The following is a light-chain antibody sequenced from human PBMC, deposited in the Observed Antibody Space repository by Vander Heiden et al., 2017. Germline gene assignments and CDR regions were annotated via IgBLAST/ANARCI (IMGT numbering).Light chain of an antibody. CDR2: DND. CDR3: GTWDRSLSGVI. Sequence: QSVLTQPPSVSAGPGQKVTISCSGNNVNMGSTNVAWYKQLTGTAPKLLIYDNDHRPSGMPDRFSGAHSGTTATLAITGLQTGDEADYYCGTWDRSLSGVIFGGGTKLTVL. J-gene: IGLJ2*01. V-gene: IGLV1-51*01. CDR1: NVNMGSTN.